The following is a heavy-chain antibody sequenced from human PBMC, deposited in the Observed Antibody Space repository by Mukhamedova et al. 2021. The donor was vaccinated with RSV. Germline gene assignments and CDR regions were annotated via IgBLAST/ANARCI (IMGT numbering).Heavy chain of an antibody. CDR3: AKRPTATYTSSSHFFDN. CDR2: ISGSGGSP. V-gene: IGHV3-23*01. J-gene: IGHJ4*02. D-gene: IGHD6-6*01. Sequence: GLEWVSTISGSGGSPDYADSVMGRFTVSRDNSKNALYLQMKSLRAEDTAVYFCAKRPTATYTSSSHFFDNWGQGALVTVSS.